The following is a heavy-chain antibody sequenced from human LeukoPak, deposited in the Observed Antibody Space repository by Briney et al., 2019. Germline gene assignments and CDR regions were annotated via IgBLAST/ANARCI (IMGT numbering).Heavy chain of an antibody. J-gene: IGHJ4*02. CDR2: INPNSGGT. V-gene: IGHV1-2*02. CDR3: ARDCTFQGHSSSWPGAWDY. CDR1: GYTFTSYD. Sequence: GASVKVSCKASGYTFTSYDINWVRQATVQGLEWMGWINPNSGGTNYAQKFQGRVTMTRDTSISTAYMELSRLRSDDTAVYYCARDCTFQGHSSSWPGAWDYWGQGTLVTVSS. D-gene: IGHD6-13*01.